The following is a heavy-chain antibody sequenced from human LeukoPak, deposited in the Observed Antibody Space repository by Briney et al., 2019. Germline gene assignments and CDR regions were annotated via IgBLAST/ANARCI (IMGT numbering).Heavy chain of an antibody. V-gene: IGHV3-9*03. J-gene: IGHJ4*02. Sequence: GRSLRLSCAASGFTFDDYAMHWVRQPPGKGPEWVSGISWNSGSIGYADSVKGRFTISRDNAKNSLYLQMNSLRAEDMALYYCAKGSFRGITGTLRGGFDYWGQGTLVTVSS. CDR1: GFTFDDYA. D-gene: IGHD1-7*01. CDR3: AKGSFRGITGTLRGGFDY. CDR2: ISWNSGSI.